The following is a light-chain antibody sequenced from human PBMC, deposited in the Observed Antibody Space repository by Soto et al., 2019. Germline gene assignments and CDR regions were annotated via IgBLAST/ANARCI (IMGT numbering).Light chain of an antibody. CDR3: QQYHNLPTLT. J-gene: IGKJ4*01. CDR2: GAS. Sequence: EIVMTQSPATLSVSPGERATLSCRAGQSVSSNLAWYQQKPGQAPRLLIYGASTSATGIPARFSGSGSGTEFTLTISILQSEDFAVYYCQQYHNLPTLTFCGGTKVELK. V-gene: IGKV3-15*01. CDR1: QSVSSN.